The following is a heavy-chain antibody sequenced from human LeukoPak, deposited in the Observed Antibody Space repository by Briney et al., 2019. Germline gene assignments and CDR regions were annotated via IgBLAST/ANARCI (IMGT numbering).Heavy chain of an antibody. J-gene: IGHJ4*02. D-gene: IGHD6-25*01. CDR3: ARDSSGLGH. V-gene: IGHV4-39*07. CDR2: MSYSGST. CDR1: GDSISSSSYY. Sequence: PSETLSLTCTVSGDSISSSSYYWGWIRQPPGKGLKWIGSMSYSGSTYYNPSLKSRVTISVDTSKNQFSLKLSSVTAADTAVYYCARDSSGLGHWGQGTLVTVSS.